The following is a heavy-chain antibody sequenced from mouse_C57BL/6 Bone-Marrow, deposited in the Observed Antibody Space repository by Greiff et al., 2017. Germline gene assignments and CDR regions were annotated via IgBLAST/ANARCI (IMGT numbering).Heavy chain of an antibody. CDR2: SRNKANDYTT. CDR1: GFTFSDVY. CDR3: AKDANGSRNWYFDV. Sequence: EVQRVESGGGLVQSGRSLRLSCATSGFTFSDVYMEWVRQAPGKGLEWIAASRNKANDYTTEYSASVKGRFILSSATSHSLLSFQINTLMSEATAIYYSAKDANGSRNWYFDVGGTGTTVTVSS. J-gene: IGHJ1*03. D-gene: IGHD1-1*01. V-gene: IGHV7-1*01.